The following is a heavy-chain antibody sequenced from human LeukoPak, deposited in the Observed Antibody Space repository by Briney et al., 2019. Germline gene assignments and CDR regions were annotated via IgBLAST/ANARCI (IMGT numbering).Heavy chain of an antibody. Sequence: GGSLRLSCAASGFTVSSNYMSWVRRAPGKGLEWVSSISSSSYIYYADSVKGRFTISRDNSKNTLYLQMNSLRAEDTAVYYCAQVSSSCFGYWGQGTLVTVSS. CDR3: AQVSSSCFGY. V-gene: IGHV3-53*01. J-gene: IGHJ4*02. CDR2: ISSSSYI. D-gene: IGHD6-13*01. CDR1: GFTVSSNY.